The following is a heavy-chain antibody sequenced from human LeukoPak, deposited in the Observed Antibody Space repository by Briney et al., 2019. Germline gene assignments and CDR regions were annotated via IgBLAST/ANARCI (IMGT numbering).Heavy chain of an antibody. CDR2: INPNSGGT. Sequence: ASVKVSCKASGYTFTGYYMHWVRPAPGQGLEWMAGINPNSGGTNYAQKFQGRVTMTRDTSISTAYMELSRLRSDDTAVYYCARVVVVPAAMMGNDYYYYMDVWGKGTTVTVSS. D-gene: IGHD2-2*01. J-gene: IGHJ6*03. CDR3: ARVVVVPAAMMGNDYYYYMDV. CDR1: GYTFTGYY. V-gene: IGHV1-2*02.